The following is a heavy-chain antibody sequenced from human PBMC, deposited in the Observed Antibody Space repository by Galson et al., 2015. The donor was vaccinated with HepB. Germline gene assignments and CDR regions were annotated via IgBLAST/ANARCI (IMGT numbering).Heavy chain of an antibody. V-gene: IGHV1-18*04. J-gene: IGHJ5*02. CDR2: ISTYNGNT. CDR1: GYTFTSYG. D-gene: IGHD6-13*01. CDR3: ARDHSWAAAGTSNWFGP. Sequence: SVKVSCKASGYTFTSYGISWVRQAPGQGLEWVGWISTYNGNTNYAQKFQGRVTMITDTSTSTAYLELRSLLSDDSAVYYCARDHSWAAAGTSNWFGPWGQGTLVIVSS.